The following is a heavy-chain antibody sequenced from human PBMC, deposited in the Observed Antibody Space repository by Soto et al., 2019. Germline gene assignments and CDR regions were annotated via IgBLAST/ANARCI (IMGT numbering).Heavy chain of an antibody. CDR2: INHSGST. J-gene: IGHJ3*02. CDR3: ARGTDDSSGYYHPFRAFDI. V-gene: IGHV4-39*07. Sequence: SETLSLTCTVSGGSISSSSYYWGWIRQPPGKGLEWIGSINHSGSTNYNPSLKSRVTISVDTSKNQFSLKLSSVTAADTAVYYCARGTDDSSGYYHPFRAFDIWGQGTMVTVSS. CDR1: GGSISSSSYY. D-gene: IGHD3-22*01.